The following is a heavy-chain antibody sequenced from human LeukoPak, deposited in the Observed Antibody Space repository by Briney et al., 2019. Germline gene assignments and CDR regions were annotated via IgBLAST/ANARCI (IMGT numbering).Heavy chain of an antibody. CDR3: AKDAQRGFDYSNSLEY. V-gene: IGHV3-33*06. CDR2: IWHDGSSK. Sequence: PGGSLRLSCAASGFTFSHYGMHWVSQAPGKGLEWVAVIWHDGSSKFYADSVKGRFTISRDNFMKTVYLQMNSLRAEDTALYYCAKDAQRGFDYSNSLEYWGQGVLVTVSS. J-gene: IGHJ4*02. D-gene: IGHD4-11*01. CDR1: GFTFSHYG.